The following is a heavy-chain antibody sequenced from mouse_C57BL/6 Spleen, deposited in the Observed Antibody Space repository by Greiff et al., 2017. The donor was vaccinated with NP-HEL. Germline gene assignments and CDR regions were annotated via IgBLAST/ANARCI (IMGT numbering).Heavy chain of an antibody. CDR3: ARFYWFAY. J-gene: IGHJ3*01. V-gene: IGHV1-82*01. Sequence: VQLQQSGPELVKPGASVKISCKASGYAFSSSWMNWVKQRPGKGLEWIGRIYPGDGDTNYNGKFKGKATLTADKSSSTAYMQLSSLTSEDSAVYFCARFYWFAYWGQGTLVTVSA. CDR2: IYPGDGDT. CDR1: GYAFSSSW.